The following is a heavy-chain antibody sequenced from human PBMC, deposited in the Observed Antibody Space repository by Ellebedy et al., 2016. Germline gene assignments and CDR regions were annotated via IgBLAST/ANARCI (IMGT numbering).Heavy chain of an antibody. J-gene: IGHJ4*02. D-gene: IGHD1-26*01. CDR1: GYTFINHD. V-gene: IGHV1-18*01. Sequence: ASVKVSXXASGYTFINHDITWVRQAPGQGLEWMGGSSTTNYAQKFQGRVTMTTDTSTNTAYLELRTLTFDDTALYYCARGARDGVGASEAHYDLWGQGTLVTVSS. CDR3: ARGARDGVGASEAHYDL. CDR2: SSTT.